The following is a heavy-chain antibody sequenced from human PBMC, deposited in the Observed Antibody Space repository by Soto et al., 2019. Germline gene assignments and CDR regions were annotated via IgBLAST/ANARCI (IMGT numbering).Heavy chain of an antibody. CDR1: GGSAGSLIYH. Sequence: PTDTPTSTYALTGGSAGSLIYHRGWSCQRPRTVLARLGRIYYSGSTYYNPSIKSRVTISVDTSKNQFSLKLSSVKEPDTAVYYCAREVTEYYYYGIEVWGHGTTVS. V-gene: IGHV4-39*02. D-gene: IGHD3-10*01. CDR3: AREVTEYYYYGIEV. CDR2: IYYSGST. J-gene: IGHJ6*02.